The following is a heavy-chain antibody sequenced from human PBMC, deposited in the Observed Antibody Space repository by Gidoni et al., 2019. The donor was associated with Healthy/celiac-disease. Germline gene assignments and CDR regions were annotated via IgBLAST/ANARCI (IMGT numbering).Heavy chain of an antibody. CDR2: ISAYNGNT. Sequence: QVQLVQSGAEVKKPGASVKVSCKASGYTFTSYGISWVRQAPGQGLEWMGWISAYNGNTNYAQKLQGRVTMTTDTSTSTAYMELRSLRSDDTAVYYCAREGIPPYCSGGSCYSGTQHYYYGMDVWGQGTTVTVSS. CDR1: GYTFTSYG. D-gene: IGHD2-15*01. V-gene: IGHV1-18*01. CDR3: AREGIPPYCSGGSCYSGTQHYYYGMDV. J-gene: IGHJ6*02.